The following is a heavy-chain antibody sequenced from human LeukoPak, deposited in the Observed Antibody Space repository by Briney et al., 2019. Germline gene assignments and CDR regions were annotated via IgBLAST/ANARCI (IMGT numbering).Heavy chain of an antibody. D-gene: IGHD6-13*01. Sequence: ASVKVSCKASGYTFTGYYMHWVRQAPGQGLEWMGWINPNSGGTNYAQKFQGRVTMTRDTSISTAYMELSRLRSDDTAVYYCAREGYSSSRSGGGYMDVWGKGTTVTVSS. J-gene: IGHJ6*03. CDR1: GYTFTGYY. CDR3: AREGYSSSRSGGGYMDV. V-gene: IGHV1-2*02. CDR2: INPNSGGT.